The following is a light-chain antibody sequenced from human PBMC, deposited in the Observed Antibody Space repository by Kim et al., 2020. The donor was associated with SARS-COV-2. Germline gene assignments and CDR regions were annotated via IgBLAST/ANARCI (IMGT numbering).Light chain of an antibody. Sequence: SASVGDRVTITCQASQDISNNLNWYQQESGEGPKLLIYDASSLDTGVPSKFSGRGSGTDFTFTINNLEPEDTATYFCQHYYGFPYTFGQGTKLEIK. V-gene: IGKV1-33*01. CDR3: QHYYGFPYT. CDR1: QDISNN. J-gene: IGKJ2*01. CDR2: DAS.